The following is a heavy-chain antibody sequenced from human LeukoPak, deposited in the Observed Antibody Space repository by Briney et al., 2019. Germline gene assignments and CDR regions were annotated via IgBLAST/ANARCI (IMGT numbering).Heavy chain of an antibody. V-gene: IGHV3-30*02. CDR1: RFSFSHYG. D-gene: IGHD6-13*01. CDR2: IRYDGSNK. Sequence: GGSLRLSCAASRFSFSHYGLHWVRQAPGKGLEWVAFIRYDGSNKYYADSVKGRFTISRDNYKNTLYLQMNSLRAEDTAVYYCAKDSSIAAAEIGWFDPWGQGTLVTVSS. CDR3: AKDSSIAAAEIGWFDP. J-gene: IGHJ5*02.